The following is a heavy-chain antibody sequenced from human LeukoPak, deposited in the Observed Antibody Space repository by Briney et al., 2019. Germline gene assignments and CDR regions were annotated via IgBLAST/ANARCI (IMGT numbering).Heavy chain of an antibody. Sequence: GGSLRLSCTDSGLTFSTSAMKWVRQAPGKGLEWLSSISTSGGTTYYADSVKGRFTISRDNSKNTLYLQMNSLRAEDTAVYYCAKDREITFGGVIVNGGQGTLVTVSS. J-gene: IGHJ4*02. CDR1: GLTFSTSA. CDR3: AKDREITFGGVIVN. CDR2: ISTSGGTT. V-gene: IGHV3-23*01. D-gene: IGHD3-16*02.